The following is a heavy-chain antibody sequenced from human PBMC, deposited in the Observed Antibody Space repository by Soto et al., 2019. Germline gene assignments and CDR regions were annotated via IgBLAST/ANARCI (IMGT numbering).Heavy chain of an antibody. V-gene: IGHV4-59*01. CDR2: IHYTGST. Sequence: PSETLSLTRTVSGGSMSRYYWTWIRQPPGKGLEWIGNIHYTGSTNYNPSLKSRVTILLGTSTSQFSLKVSSVTAADTAVYYCARDLTISSTDGPLDPWGHGTLVTV. J-gene: IGHJ5*02. CDR3: ARDLTISSTDGPLDP. D-gene: IGHD1-1*01. CDR1: GGSMSRYY.